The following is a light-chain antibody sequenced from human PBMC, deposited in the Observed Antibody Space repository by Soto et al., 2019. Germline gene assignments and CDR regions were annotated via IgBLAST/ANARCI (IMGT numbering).Light chain of an antibody. CDR2: TAS. J-gene: IGKJ4*01. V-gene: IGKV1-8*01. Sequence: ATGLTQPPSSSSELPGARVTITCRASQALSSNLAWYQVKPGKAPRLLIYTASYLESGVPSRFSGSGSGTDFTLTISSLQSEDFAVYYCQQYFSYPLTFGGGTKVEIK. CDR1: QALSSN. CDR3: QQYFSYPLT.